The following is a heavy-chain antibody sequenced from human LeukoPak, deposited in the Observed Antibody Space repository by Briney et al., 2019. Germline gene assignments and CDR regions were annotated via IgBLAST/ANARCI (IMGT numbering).Heavy chain of an antibody. CDR2: IWYDGSKQ. D-gene: IGHD2-8*01. CDR3: ARDTTEGVLSLDV. J-gene: IGHJ6*02. Sequence: GGSLRLSCAASGFTFSRSGMHWVRQAPGKGPEWVAVIWYDGSKQYYTESVKGRFTISRDNSKNTLDLQMSSLRVEDTAVYYCARDTTEGVLSLDVLGQGTTVTVSS. V-gene: IGHV3-33*01. CDR1: GFTFSRSG.